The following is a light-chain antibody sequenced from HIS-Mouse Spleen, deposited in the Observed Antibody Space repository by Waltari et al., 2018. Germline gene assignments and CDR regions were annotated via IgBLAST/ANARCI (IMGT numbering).Light chain of an antibody. Sequence: ELVLTQSPGTLSLSPGERATLSCRASQSVSSSYLAWYQQKPGQAPRLLIYGASSRATGIPDRFSGSGSGTDFTLIISRLEPEDFAVYYCQQYGSSPNTFGQGTKLEIK. CDR1: QSVSSSY. V-gene: IGKV3-20*01. CDR2: GAS. CDR3: QQYGSSPNT. J-gene: IGKJ2*01.